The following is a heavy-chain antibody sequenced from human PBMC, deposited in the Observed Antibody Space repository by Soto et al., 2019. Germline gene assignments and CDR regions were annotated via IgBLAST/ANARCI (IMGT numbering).Heavy chain of an antibody. CDR2: ISYDGSNK. J-gene: IGHJ6*02. V-gene: IGHV3-30-3*01. Sequence: GGSLRLCCAASGFTFSSYAMHWVRQAPGKGLEWVAVISYDGSNKYYADSVKGRFTISRDNSKNTLYLQMNSLRAEDTAVYYCARDLGYYYYGMDVWGQGTTVTVSS. CDR1: GFTFSSYA. CDR3: ARDLGYYYYGMDV.